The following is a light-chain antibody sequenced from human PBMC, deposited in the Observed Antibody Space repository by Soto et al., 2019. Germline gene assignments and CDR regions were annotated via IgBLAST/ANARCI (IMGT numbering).Light chain of an antibody. V-gene: IGLV2-14*03. CDR3: SSYTSSNTEV. Sequence: QSALTQPASVSGSPGQSITISCTGTSSDVGAYSYVSWYQHHPGKAPKLIIYDVTDRPSGVSNRFSASKSGNTASLTISGLQADDEADYYCSSYTSSNTEVFGTGTKVTVL. CDR1: SSDVGAYSY. J-gene: IGLJ1*01. CDR2: DVT.